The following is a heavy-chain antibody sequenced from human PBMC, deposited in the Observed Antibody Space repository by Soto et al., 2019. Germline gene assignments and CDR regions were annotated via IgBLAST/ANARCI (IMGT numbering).Heavy chain of an antibody. J-gene: IGHJ4*02. CDR2: IIPIFGTA. D-gene: IGHD5-18*01. Sequence: SVKVSCKASGGTFSSYAISWVRQAPGQGLEWMGGIIPIFGTANYAQKFQGRVTITADESTSTAYMELSSLRSEDTAVYYCVRNAIQLWLLGYFDYWGQGTLVTVSS. CDR3: VRNAIQLWLLGYFDY. V-gene: IGHV1-69*13. CDR1: GGTFSSYA.